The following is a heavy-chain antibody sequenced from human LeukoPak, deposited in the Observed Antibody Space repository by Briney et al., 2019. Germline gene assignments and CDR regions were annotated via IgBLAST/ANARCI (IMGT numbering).Heavy chain of an antibody. D-gene: IGHD3-10*01. CDR1: GRSLSSYY. CDR2: IYYSGST. Sequence: PSETLSLTCTVSGRSLSSYYWSWIRQPPAKGRDWIGCIYYSGSTYYNPPLKSRVTISVDTSKNQFSLKLISLSTAHTAVVCYARESPKQFGRRFDSWRQGTLVTVSS. CDR3: ARESPKQFGRRFDS. J-gene: IGHJ4*02. V-gene: IGHV4-59*01.